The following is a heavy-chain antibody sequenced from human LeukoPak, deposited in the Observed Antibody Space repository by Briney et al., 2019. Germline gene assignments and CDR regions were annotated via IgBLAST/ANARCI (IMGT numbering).Heavy chain of an antibody. CDR1: GFSFSYYE. CDR2: ISSSGTTI. Sequence: GRSLRLSCAASGFSFSYYELNWVRGAPGKGLESVSYISSSGTTIYYADSVKGRFTISRENAKNSLNLLMNNLRAEDTAVYYCARVLDPLTGSWGHYYYYAMDVWAKGPRSPSP. D-gene: IGHD3-9*01. J-gene: IGHJ6*02. CDR3: ARVLDPLTGSWGHYYYYAMDV. V-gene: IGHV3-48*03.